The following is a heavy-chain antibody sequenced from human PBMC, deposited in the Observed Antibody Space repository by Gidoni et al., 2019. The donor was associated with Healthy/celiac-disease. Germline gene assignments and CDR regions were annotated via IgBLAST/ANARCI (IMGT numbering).Heavy chain of an antibody. J-gene: IGHJ4*02. V-gene: IGHV1-3*01. CDR1: GYTFTSYA. CDR3: ARVPFAVGLAPYDY. CDR2: SNDANGNT. D-gene: IGHD3-3*01. Sequence: QVQLVQSGVEVKKPGASVKDSSQASGYTFTSYAMQWVRQAPGQRLEWMGWSNDANGNTKYSQQFQGRVTITRYTSASTAYMELGSLRSDDAAVYYCARVPFAVGLAPYDYWGQGTLVPVSS.